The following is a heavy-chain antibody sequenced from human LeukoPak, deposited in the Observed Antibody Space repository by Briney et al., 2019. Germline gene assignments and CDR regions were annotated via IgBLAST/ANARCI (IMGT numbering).Heavy chain of an antibody. CDR3: ARDQDYGFDY. Sequence: GGSLRLSCAASGFTFSSYSMNWVCQAPGKGLEGVSYFSTRSSTISYADSVKGRFAISRDNAKNSLYLQMNSLRDEDTAVYYCARDQDYGFDYWGQGTLVTVSS. CDR2: FSTRSSTI. D-gene: IGHD4-17*01. CDR1: GFTFSSYS. V-gene: IGHV3-48*02. J-gene: IGHJ4*02.